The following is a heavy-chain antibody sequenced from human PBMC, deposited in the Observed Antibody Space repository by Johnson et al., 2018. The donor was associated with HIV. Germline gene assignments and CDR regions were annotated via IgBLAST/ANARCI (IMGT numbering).Heavy chain of an antibody. CDR3: AKAGNGDAFDI. J-gene: IGHJ3*02. CDR1: GFTFSSYG. CDR2: ISYDGSNK. D-gene: IGHD4-23*01. Sequence: QVQLVESGGGVVQPGGSLRLSCAASGFTFSSYGMHWVRQAPGKGLEWVAVISYDGSNKYYADSVKGRFTISRDNSKNTLYLQMNSLRAEDTAVYYCAKAGNGDAFDIWGQGTMVTVSS. V-gene: IGHV3-30*18.